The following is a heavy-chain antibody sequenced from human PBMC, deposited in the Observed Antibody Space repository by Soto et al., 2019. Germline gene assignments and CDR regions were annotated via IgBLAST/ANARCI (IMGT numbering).Heavy chain of an antibody. CDR3: VRDGYSSGFDY. D-gene: IGHD6-19*01. CDR2: INSDGSST. V-gene: IGHV3-74*01. Sequence: GGSLRLSCAASGFSFSSYWMHWVRQAPGKGLVWVSHINSDGSSTSQADSVKGRFTISRDNAKNKLYLQMNSLRAEDTAVYHCVRDGYSSGFDYWGQGTLVTVSS. CDR1: GFSFSSYW. J-gene: IGHJ4*02.